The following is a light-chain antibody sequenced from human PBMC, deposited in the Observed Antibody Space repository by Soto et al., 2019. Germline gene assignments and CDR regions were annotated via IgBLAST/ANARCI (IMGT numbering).Light chain of an antibody. V-gene: IGKV1-5*01. CDR2: DVS. J-gene: IGKJ4*01. CDR1: QSINNL. CDR3: QQYDSYPLT. Sequence: DVPMTQSPSTLSASVGDRVTITCRARQSINNLLAWYQQKPGKAPKFLIYDVSTLESGVPSRFSGSGSGTEITLTISSLQPEDFATYYCQQYDSYPLTFCGGTRVEIK.